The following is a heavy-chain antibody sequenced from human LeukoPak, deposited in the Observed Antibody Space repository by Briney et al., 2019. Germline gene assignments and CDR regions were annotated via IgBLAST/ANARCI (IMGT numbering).Heavy chain of an antibody. CDR3: AKDLWYYDSSGYYSRGGFDY. J-gene: IGHJ4*02. D-gene: IGHD3-22*01. V-gene: IGHV3-23*01. CDR1: GFTFSSYS. CDR2: ISASGGST. Sequence: GGSLRLSCAASGFTFSSYSMYWVRQAPGKGLEWVSAISASGGSTYYADSVKGRFTISRDNSKNTVYLQMNSLRAEDTAVYYCAKDLWYYDSSGYYSRGGFDYWGQGTLVTVSS.